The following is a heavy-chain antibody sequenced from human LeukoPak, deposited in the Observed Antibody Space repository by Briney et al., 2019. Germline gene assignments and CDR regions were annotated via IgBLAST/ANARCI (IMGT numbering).Heavy chain of an antibody. V-gene: IGHV3-30*02. Sequence: GGSLRLSCAASGITFSDYAMHWVRQAPGKGLEWLAYIRYDGINKYYAESVKGRFAISRDNSKNTLSLQMNSLTDEDTAVYYCAKGGLQGTNYFDYWGQGTLVTVSP. J-gene: IGHJ4*02. CDR2: IRYDGINK. D-gene: IGHD3-10*01. CDR1: GITFSDYA. CDR3: AKGGLQGTNYFDY.